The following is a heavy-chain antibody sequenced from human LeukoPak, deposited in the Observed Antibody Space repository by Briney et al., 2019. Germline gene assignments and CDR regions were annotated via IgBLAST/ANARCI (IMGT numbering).Heavy chain of an antibody. CDR2: ISYDGSAK. Sequence: PGGSLRLSCAAFGFTFSSYGMHWVRQAPGKGLECLAVISYDGSAKYYADSVEGRFTVSRDNSMNTMYLQMNSLRAEDTAVYYCAKETIAVSGPNYFNYWGQGTLVTVSS. V-gene: IGHV3-30*18. D-gene: IGHD6-19*01. CDR1: GFTFSSYG. J-gene: IGHJ4*02. CDR3: AKETIAVSGPNYFNY.